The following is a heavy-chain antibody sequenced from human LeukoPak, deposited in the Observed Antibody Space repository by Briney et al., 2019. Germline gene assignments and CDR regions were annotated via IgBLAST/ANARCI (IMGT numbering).Heavy chain of an antibody. CDR2: IYPGDSDT. D-gene: IGHD3-22*01. Sequence: GESLKISCKGSGYSFTSYWIGWVRQMPGKGPEWMGIIYPGDSDTRYSPSFQGQVTISADKSISTAYLQWSSLKASDTAMYYCARLRTSNYYDSSGSDFDYWGQGTLVTVSS. J-gene: IGHJ4*02. CDR3: ARLRTSNYYDSSGSDFDY. V-gene: IGHV5-51*01. CDR1: GYSFTSYW.